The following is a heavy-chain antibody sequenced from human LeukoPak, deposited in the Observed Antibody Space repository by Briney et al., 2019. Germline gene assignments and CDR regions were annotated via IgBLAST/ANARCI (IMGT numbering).Heavy chain of an antibody. D-gene: IGHD3-22*01. V-gene: IGHV3-21*01. Sequence: GGSLRLSCAASGFTFSSYSMNWVRQAPGKGLEWVSSISSSSSYIYYADSVKGRFTISRDNSKNTLYLQMNSLRAEDTAVYYCARDNRYDSSGYYSGLDYWGQGTLVTVSS. CDR3: ARDNRYDSSGYYSGLDY. CDR2: ISSSSSYI. J-gene: IGHJ4*02. CDR1: GFTFSSYS.